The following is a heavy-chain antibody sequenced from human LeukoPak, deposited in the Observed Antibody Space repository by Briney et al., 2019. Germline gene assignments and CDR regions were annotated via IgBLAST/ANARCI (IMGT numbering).Heavy chain of an antibody. D-gene: IGHD5-24*01. CDR2: INPNSGGT. J-gene: IGHJ4*02. CDR1: GYIFTDNY. CDR3: ARSRSTEMATIGY. Sequence: ASVKVSCKASGYIFTDNYMHWVRQAPGQGLEWMGWINPNSGGTNYAQKFQGRVTMTRDTSISTAYMELSRLRSDDTAVYYCARSRSTEMATIGYWGQGTLVTVSS. V-gene: IGHV1-2*02.